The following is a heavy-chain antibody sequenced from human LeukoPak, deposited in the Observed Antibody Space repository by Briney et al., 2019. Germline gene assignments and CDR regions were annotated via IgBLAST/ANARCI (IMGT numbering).Heavy chain of an antibody. J-gene: IGHJ3*02. CDR2: INPNSGGT. CDR1: GYTFTGYY. V-gene: IGHV1-2*02. Sequence: ASVKVSCKASGYTFTGYYMHWVRQAPGQGVEWMGWINPNSGGTNYAQKFQGRVTMTRDKSIRTAYMELSRLTSDDTAVYYCARNIWFGESADAFDIWGQGTMVTVSS. D-gene: IGHD3-10*01. CDR3: ARNIWFGESADAFDI.